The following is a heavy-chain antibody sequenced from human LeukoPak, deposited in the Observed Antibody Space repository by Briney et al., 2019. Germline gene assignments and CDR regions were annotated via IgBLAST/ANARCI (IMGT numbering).Heavy chain of an antibody. CDR2: LYSDGNT. CDR1: GFTFSNFA. D-gene: IGHD1-14*01. V-gene: IGHV3-53*01. Sequence: GGSLRLSCAASGFTFSNFAMTWVRQAPGKGLEWVSVLYSDGNTKYADSVQGRFTISRDNSKNTLYLEMNSLSPDDTAVYYCARGVEPLAANTLAYWGQGTLVTVSS. CDR3: ARGVEPLAANTLAY. J-gene: IGHJ4*02.